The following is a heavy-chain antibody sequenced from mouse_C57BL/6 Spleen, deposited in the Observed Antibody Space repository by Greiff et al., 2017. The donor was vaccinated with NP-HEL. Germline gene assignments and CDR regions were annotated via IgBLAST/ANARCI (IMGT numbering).Heavy chain of an antibody. D-gene: IGHD1-1*01. CDR3: ARYNYGSSYGFAY. J-gene: IGHJ3*01. Sequence: EVKLQQSGPELVKPGASVKIPCKASGYTFTDYNMDWVKQSHGKSLEWIGDINPNNGGTIYNQKFKGKATLTVDKSSSTAYMELRSLTSEDTAVYYCARYNYGSSYGFAYWGQGTLVTVSA. CDR2: INPNNGGT. V-gene: IGHV1-18*01. CDR1: GYTFTDYN.